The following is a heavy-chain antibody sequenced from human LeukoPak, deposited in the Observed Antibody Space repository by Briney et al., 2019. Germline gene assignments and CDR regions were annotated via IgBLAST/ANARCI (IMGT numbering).Heavy chain of an antibody. V-gene: IGHV1-24*01. CDR1: GYTLTELS. Sequence: GASVKVSCKVSGYTLTELSMHWVRQAPGKGLEWMGGFDPEDGETIYAQKFQGRVTMTEDTSTDTAYMELSSLRSEDTAVYYCATISPGAKGSWFDPWGQGTLVTVSS. CDR2: FDPEDGET. D-gene: IGHD3-10*01. J-gene: IGHJ5*02. CDR3: ATISPGAKGSWFDP.